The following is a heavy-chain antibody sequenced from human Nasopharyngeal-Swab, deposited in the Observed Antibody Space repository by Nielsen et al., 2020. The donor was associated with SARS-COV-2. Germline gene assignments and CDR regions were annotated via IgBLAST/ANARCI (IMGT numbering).Heavy chain of an antibody. Sequence: SVKVSRLASGWIVSRYPIRWVRQAPGQGLEWMGGIIPIFGTANYAQKFQGRVTITADESTSTAYMELSSLRSEDTAVYYCARGGLDYGDYPYDYWGQGTLVTVSS. CDR2: IIPIFGTA. D-gene: IGHD4-17*01. V-gene: IGHV1-69*01. CDR3: ARGGLDYGDYPYDY. J-gene: IGHJ4*02. CDR1: GWIVSRYP.